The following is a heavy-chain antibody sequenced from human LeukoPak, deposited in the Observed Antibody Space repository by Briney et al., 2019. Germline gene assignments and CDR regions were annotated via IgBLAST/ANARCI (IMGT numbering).Heavy chain of an antibody. V-gene: IGHV3-15*01. CDR3: TNQQWLVGGVDY. Sequence: GGSLRLSCVASGFTFSKAWMNWVRQAPGKGLEWVGRIKSKTDGGTTDYAAPVKGRFTISRDDSKNTLYLQMNSLKTEDTAVYYCTNQQWLVGGVDYWGQGTLVAVSS. D-gene: IGHD6-19*01. J-gene: IGHJ4*02. CDR2: IKSKTDGGTT. CDR1: GFTFSKAW.